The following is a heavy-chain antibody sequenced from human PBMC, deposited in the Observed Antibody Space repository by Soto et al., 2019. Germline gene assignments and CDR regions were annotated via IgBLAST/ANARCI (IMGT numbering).Heavy chain of an antibody. CDR3: ARIGFDGN. J-gene: IGHJ1*01. D-gene: IGHD3-9*01. V-gene: IGHV1-18*01. CDR1: GYTFTSYG. CDR2: ISVYNDNT. Sequence: QVQLVQSGSDIKKPGASVKVSCKAFGYTFTSYGIGWVRQAPGQGLEWMGWISVYNDNTNYAQKFQGRVTMTTETSSSTAYMELRSLKSDDAAGYYCARIGFDGNWGQGTLVTVSS.